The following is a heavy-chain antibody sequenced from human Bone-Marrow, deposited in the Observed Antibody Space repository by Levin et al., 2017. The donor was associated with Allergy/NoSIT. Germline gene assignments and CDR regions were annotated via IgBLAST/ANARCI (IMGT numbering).Heavy chain of an antibody. D-gene: IGHD3-16*01. CDR1: GYSFNTHW. CDR2: IYPGDSDT. Sequence: GESLKISCKGSGYSFNTHWIAWVRQMPGKGLEWMGIIYPGDSDTRYSPSFQGRATMSVDKSISTAYLQLRSLRSSDTAIYYCAKLRREALRFDAFDIGGQGTMVNVS. CDR3: AKLRREALRFDAFDI. V-gene: IGHV5-51*01. J-gene: IGHJ3*02.